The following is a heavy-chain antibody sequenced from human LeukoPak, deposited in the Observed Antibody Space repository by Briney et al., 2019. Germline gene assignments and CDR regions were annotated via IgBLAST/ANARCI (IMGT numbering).Heavy chain of an antibody. CDR3: ARSRPDYYDGSESDY. J-gene: IGHJ4*02. Sequence: GESLKISCKGPGYSFTSYWIGWVRQMPGKGLEWMGIIYPGDSDTRYSPSFQGQVTISADKSISTAYLQWSSLKASDTAMYYCARSRPDYYDGSESDYWGQGTLVTVSS. D-gene: IGHD3-22*01. V-gene: IGHV5-51*01. CDR1: GYSFTSYW. CDR2: IYPGDSDT.